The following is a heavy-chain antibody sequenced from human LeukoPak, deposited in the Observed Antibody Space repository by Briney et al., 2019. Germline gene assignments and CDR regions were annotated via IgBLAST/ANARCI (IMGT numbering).Heavy chain of an antibody. CDR3: ARFGVVPAPNWFDP. D-gene: IGHD2-2*01. V-gene: IGHV4-59*01. Sequence: PSETLSLTRTVSGGSISSYYWSWIRQPPGKGLEWIGYIYYSGSTNYNPSLKSRVTISVDTSKNQFSLKLSSVTAADTAVYYCARFGVVPAPNWFDPWGQGTLVTVSS. CDR2: IYYSGST. J-gene: IGHJ5*02. CDR1: GGSISSYY.